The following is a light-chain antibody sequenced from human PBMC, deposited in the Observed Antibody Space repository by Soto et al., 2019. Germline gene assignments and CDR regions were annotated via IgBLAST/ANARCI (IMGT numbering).Light chain of an antibody. CDR3: QQYGSSPLAT. Sequence: EIVLTQSPGTLSLSAGERATLSCRASQSVSSSYLAWYQQKPGQAPRLLIYGASSRATGIPDRFSGSGSGTDFTLTISRLETEDFSVYSCQQYGSSPLATFGQGTRLEIK. CDR2: GAS. J-gene: IGKJ5*01. V-gene: IGKV3-20*01. CDR1: QSVSSSY.